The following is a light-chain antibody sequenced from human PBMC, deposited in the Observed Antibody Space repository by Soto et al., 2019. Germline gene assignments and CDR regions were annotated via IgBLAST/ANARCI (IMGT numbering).Light chain of an antibody. CDR2: DAS. CDR3: QQYTNWPPLT. J-gene: IGKJ4*01. V-gene: IGKV3-15*01. CDR1: QSVHSD. Sequence: EIVLTQSPATLSVSPGEGATLSCRASQSVHSDLAWYQQKPGQAPRLLIYDASTRATGIPARFSGSGSGTEFTLTISSLQSEDFAVYYCQQYTNWPPLTFGGGTKVEI.